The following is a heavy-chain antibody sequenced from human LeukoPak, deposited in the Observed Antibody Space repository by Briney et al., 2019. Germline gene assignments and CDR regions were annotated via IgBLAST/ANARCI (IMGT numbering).Heavy chain of an antibody. Sequence: EASVKVSCKASGGTFSSYAISWVRQAPGQGLEWMGWISAYNGNTNYAQKLQGRVTMTTDTSTSTAYMELRSLRSDDTAVYYCARAGRYYDSSGQDYWGQGTLVTVSS. D-gene: IGHD3-22*01. CDR3: ARAGRYYDSSGQDY. J-gene: IGHJ4*02. CDR2: ISAYNGNT. V-gene: IGHV1-18*01. CDR1: GGTFSSYA.